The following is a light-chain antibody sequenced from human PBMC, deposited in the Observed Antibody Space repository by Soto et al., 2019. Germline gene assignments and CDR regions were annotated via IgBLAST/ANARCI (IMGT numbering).Light chain of an antibody. V-gene: IGKV1-5*01. Sequence: DIQMTQSPSTLSASVGDRVTITCRASQSISSWLAWYQQKPGKAPKLLIYDASSLESGVPSRFSGSGSGTEFTLTISSLQPDDFVTYYCQQYNSYPFTFGGGTKVEIK. CDR3: QQYNSYPFT. J-gene: IGKJ4*01. CDR1: QSISSW. CDR2: DAS.